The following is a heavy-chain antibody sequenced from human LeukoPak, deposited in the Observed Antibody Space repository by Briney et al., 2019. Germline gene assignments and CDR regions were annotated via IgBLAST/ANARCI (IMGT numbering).Heavy chain of an antibody. V-gene: IGHV1-69*13. Sequence: ASVKVSCKVSGYTLTELSMHWVRQAPGQGLEWMGGIIPIFGTANYAQKFQGRVTITADESTSTAYMELSSLRSEDTAVYYCARFILDYYYYGMDVWGQGTTVTVSS. CDR1: GYTLTELS. CDR2: IIPIFGTA. CDR3: ARFILDYYYYGMDV. J-gene: IGHJ6*02.